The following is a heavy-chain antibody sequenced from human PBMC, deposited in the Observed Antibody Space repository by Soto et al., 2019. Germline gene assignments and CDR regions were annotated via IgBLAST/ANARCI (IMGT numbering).Heavy chain of an antibody. CDR1: GYTFTSYA. J-gene: IGHJ5*02. Sequence: ASVKVSCKASGYTFTSYAMHWVRQAPGQRLEWMGWINAGNGNTKYSQKFQGRVTITRDTSASTAYMELSSLRSEDTAVYYCARDSLVVVAATPAWFDPRGQGTLVTVSS. D-gene: IGHD2-15*01. V-gene: IGHV1-3*01. CDR2: INAGNGNT. CDR3: ARDSLVVVAATPAWFDP.